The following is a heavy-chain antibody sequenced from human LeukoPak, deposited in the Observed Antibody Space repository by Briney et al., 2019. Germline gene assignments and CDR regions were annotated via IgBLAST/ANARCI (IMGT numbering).Heavy chain of an antibody. V-gene: IGHV3-21*01. J-gene: IGHJ4*02. Sequence: GGSLRLSCAASGFTFSSYSMNWVRQAPGKGLESVSSISSSSSYIYYADSVKGRFTISRDNAKNSLYLQMNGLRAEDTAVYYCASKGCTTGTTGRCLGNYWGQGTLVTVSS. CDR1: GFTFSSYS. D-gene: IGHD1-1*01. CDR2: ISSSSSYI. CDR3: ASKGCTTGTTGRCLGNY.